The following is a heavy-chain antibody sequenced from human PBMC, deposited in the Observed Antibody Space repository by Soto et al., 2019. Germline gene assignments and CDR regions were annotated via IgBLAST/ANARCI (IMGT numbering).Heavy chain of an antibody. CDR3: ARELTAFGMHV. Sequence: PGGSLRLSCAASGFSFNSYWMHWVRQAPGSGLVWVSRLNSDGTDTDYADSVKGRFTISRDTAKDTLYLQMNSLRTEDTAVYYCARELTAFGMHVWGKGP. V-gene: IGHV3-74*01. CDR1: GFSFNSYW. D-gene: IGHD3-9*01. J-gene: IGHJ6*04. CDR2: LNSDGTDT.